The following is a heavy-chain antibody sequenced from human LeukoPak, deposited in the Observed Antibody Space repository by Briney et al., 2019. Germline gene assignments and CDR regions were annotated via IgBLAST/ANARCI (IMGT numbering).Heavy chain of an antibody. D-gene: IGHD3-10*01. Sequence: GGSLRLSCAASGFTFSDHYMDWVRQAPGKGLEWVGFIRSKANGAATKYAASVRGRFTISRDDSRSVAYLQMNSLKIEDTAVYYCTNRVPDYYGSGSYSYYFDDWGQGTLVTVSP. J-gene: IGHJ4*02. V-gene: IGHV3-71*01. CDR3: TNRVPDYYGSGSYSYYFDD. CDR1: GFTFSDHY. CDR2: IRSKANGAAT.